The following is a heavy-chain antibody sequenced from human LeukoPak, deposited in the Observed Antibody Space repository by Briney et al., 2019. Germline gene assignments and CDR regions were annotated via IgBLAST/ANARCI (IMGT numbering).Heavy chain of an antibody. CDR3: ARGQGDILTGYYMGC. V-gene: IGHV3-13*01. CDR2: IGTAGDT. D-gene: IGHD3-9*01. Sequence: GGSLRLSCAASGFTFSSYDMHWVRQATGKGLEWVSAIGTAGDTYYPGSVKGRFTISRENAKNSLYLQMNSLRAGDTAVYYCARGQGDILTGYYMGCWGQGTLVTVSS. J-gene: IGHJ4*02. CDR1: GFTFSSYD.